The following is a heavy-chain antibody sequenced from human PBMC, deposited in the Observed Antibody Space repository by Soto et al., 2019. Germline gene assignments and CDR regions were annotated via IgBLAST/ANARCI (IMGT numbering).Heavy chain of an antibody. D-gene: IGHD2-15*01. CDR2: LDPITGGT. J-gene: IGHJ6*02. CDR3: ARGRDAASQFCSPHGMDV. CDR1: GYNLCAYY. V-gene: IGHV1-2*02. Sequence: QVQLEQSGAAVKQPGATVKVSCKASGYNLCAYYTYWVRQAPGRGLEWAGLLDPITGGTDYEERLLDGVTMTRDTSINTAYMELRRLRSDDTAIYFCARGRDAASQFCSPHGMDVWGQGTTVTVSS.